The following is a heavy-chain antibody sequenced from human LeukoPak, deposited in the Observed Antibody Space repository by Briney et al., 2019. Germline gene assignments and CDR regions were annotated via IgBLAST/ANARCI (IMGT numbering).Heavy chain of an antibody. CDR3: AKATVATLRGGYYFDY. CDR1: GFTFSSYA. V-gene: IGHV3-23*01. D-gene: IGHD5-12*01. J-gene: IGHJ4*02. CDR2: ICGSGGST. Sequence: GGSLRLSCAASGFTFSSYAMSWVRQAPGEGVEWVSAICGSGGSTYYGDSVKGRFTISRDNSKNTLYLQMNSLRAEDTAVYYCAKATVATLRGGYYFDYWGLGTLVTVSS.